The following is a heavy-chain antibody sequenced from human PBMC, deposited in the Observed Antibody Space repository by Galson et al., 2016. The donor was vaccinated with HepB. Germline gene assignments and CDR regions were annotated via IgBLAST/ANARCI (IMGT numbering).Heavy chain of an antibody. J-gene: IGHJ4*02. D-gene: IGHD5-18*01. Sequence: SLRLSCAASGFTFRSYGMHWVRQAPGKGLEWVAATSFDGRNKYYADSVKGRFTLSRDNSKNTLHLQMNSLRAEDTAVYFCARRDIPMANDYWGQGVLVTVSS. V-gene: IGHV3-33*08. CDR3: ARRDIPMANDY. CDR2: TSFDGRNK. CDR1: GFTFRSYG.